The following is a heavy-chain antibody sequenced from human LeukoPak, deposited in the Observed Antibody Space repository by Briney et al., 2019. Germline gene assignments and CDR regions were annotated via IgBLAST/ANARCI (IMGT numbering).Heavy chain of an antibody. D-gene: IGHD6-13*01. CDR1: GGTFSSYA. Sequence: SVKVSCKASGGTFSSYAISWVRQAPGQGLEWMGGIIPIFGTANYAQKFQGRVTITADESTSTAYMELSSLRSEDTAVYYCAIATAAGNWFDPWGQGTLVSVSS. CDR3: AIATAAGNWFDP. V-gene: IGHV1-69*13. J-gene: IGHJ5*02. CDR2: IIPIFGTA.